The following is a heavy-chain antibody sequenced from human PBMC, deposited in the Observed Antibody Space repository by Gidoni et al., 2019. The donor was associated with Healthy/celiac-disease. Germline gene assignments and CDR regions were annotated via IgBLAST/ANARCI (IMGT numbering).Heavy chain of an antibody. CDR3: AGGYYYDSSGYQDY. CDR1: GGSISSYY. CDR2: IHYSGST. D-gene: IGHD3-22*01. Sequence: QVQLQESGPGLVKPSETLSLTFTVPGGSISSYYWSWIRQPPGKGLEWIGYIHYSGSTNYNPSLKSRVTISVDTAKNQFSLKLSSVTAADTAVYYCAGGYYYDSSGYQDYWGQGTLVTVSS. V-gene: IGHV4-59*08. J-gene: IGHJ4*02.